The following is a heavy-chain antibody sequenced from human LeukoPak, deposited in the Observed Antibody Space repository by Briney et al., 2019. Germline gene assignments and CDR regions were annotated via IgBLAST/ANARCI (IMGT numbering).Heavy chain of an antibody. D-gene: IGHD3-9*01. Sequence: GGSLRLSCEVSGFAFSSYVMSWVGQAPGNGLEWVSAIDSNGVTTNYADSVKGRFTISRDNSKNTLYLQLSSLRVEDTAVYSCAKGDDFLADYRYRFDYRGQGTLVTVYS. CDR3: AKGDDFLADYRYRFDY. J-gene: IGHJ4*02. CDR2: IDSNGVTT. V-gene: IGHV3-23*01. CDR1: GFAFSSYV.